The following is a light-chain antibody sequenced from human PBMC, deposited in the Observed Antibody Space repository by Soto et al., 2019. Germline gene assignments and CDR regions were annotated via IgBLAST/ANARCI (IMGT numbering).Light chain of an antibody. Sequence: EIVLTQSPVTLSLSPGERATLSCRASQSVSNYLAWYQQKPGQAPRLLIYGASTRATGIPDRFSGSGSGTDFTLTISRLEPEDFAVYYCQQYNNWPRTFGQGTRLEI. J-gene: IGKJ5*01. V-gene: IGKV3-11*01. CDR3: QQYNNWPRT. CDR2: GAS. CDR1: QSVSNY.